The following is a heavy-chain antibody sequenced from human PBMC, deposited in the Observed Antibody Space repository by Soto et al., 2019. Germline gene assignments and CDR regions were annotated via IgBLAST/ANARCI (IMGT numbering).Heavy chain of an antibody. D-gene: IGHD4-17*01. J-gene: IGHJ4*02. CDR3: ATRRDGGPV. V-gene: IGHV4-4*02. CDR2: IYHTVVT. Sequence: SETLSLTCAVSGGSISTMDWWTWVRQPPGQGLQWIGEIYHTVVTNYNPSLQSRVLISIDESRTSFSLNLDSVTATDTAVYYCATRRDGGPVWGPGMLVNVSX. CDR1: GGSISTMDW.